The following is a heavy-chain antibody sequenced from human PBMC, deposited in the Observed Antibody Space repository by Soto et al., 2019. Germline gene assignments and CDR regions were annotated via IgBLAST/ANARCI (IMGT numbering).Heavy chain of an antibody. CDR1: GGSISSSSYY. Sequence: PSETLSLTCTVSGGSISSSSYYWGWIRQPPGKGLEWIGSIYYSGSTYYNPSLKSRVTISVDTSKNQFSLKLSSVTAADTAVYYCARFGYCSGGSCYSGSRFDYWGQGTLVTVS. CDR3: ARFGYCSGGSCYSGSRFDY. V-gene: IGHV4-39*01. D-gene: IGHD2-15*01. J-gene: IGHJ4*02. CDR2: IYYSGST.